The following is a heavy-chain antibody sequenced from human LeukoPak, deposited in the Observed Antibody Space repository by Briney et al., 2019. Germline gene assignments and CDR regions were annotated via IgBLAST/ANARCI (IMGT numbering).Heavy chain of an antibody. D-gene: IGHD4-17*01. CDR3: AREPDYGDYPGPFDY. CDR2: ISSSSSDI. CDR1: GFTFSSYS. J-gene: IGHJ4*02. Sequence: PGGSLRLSCAASGFTFSSYSMNWVRQAPGKGLEWVSSISSSSSDIYYADSVKGRFTISRDNAKNSLYLQMNSLRAEDTAVYYCAREPDYGDYPGPFDYWGQGTLVTVSS. V-gene: IGHV3-21*01.